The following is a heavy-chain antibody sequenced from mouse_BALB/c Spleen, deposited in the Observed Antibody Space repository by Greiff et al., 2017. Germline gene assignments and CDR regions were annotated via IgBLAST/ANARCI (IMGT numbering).Heavy chain of an antibody. CDR1: GYTFTSYW. D-gene: IGHD2-12*01. V-gene: IGHV1-7*01. CDR3: ARSLYDVKGWYAMDY. Sequence: QVQLQQSGAELAKPGASVKMSCKASGYTFTSYWMHWVKQRPGQGLEWIGYINPSTGYTEYNQKFKDKATLTADKSSSTAYMQLSSLTSEDSAVYYCARSLYDVKGWYAMDYWGQGTSVTVSS. J-gene: IGHJ4*01. CDR2: INPSTGYT.